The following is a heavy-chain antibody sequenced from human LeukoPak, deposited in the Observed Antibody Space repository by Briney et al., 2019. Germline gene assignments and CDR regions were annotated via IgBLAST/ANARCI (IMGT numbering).Heavy chain of an antibody. Sequence: GGSLRLSCAASGFTVSSNYMSWVRQAPGKGLEWVSVIYSGGSTYYADSVKGRFTISRDNSKNTLYLQMNSLRAEDTAVYYCAKDRYSSRQYYFDYWGQGTLVTVSS. CDR1: GFTVSSNY. CDR2: IYSGGST. CDR3: AKDRYSSRQYYFDY. V-gene: IGHV3-66*02. J-gene: IGHJ4*02. D-gene: IGHD6-13*01.